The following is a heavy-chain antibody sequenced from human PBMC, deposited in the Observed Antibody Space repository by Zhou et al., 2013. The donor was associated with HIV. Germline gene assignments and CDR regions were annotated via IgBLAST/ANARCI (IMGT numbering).Heavy chain of an antibody. CDR3: ASDKRDNRRDYTYYQMDV. Sequence: QVQLVQSGAEVKEPGASMKVSCKASGYTFTGYYIHWVRQAPGQGLEWVGGIIPILGTPNYAQKFLGRVAITADEPSGTVYLELSGLRSADTAVFFRASDKRDNRRDYTYYQMDVWGQGTTVTVSS. D-gene: IGHD4-4*01. V-gene: IGHV1-69*01. J-gene: IGHJ6*02. CDR1: GYTFTGYY. CDR2: IIPILGTP.